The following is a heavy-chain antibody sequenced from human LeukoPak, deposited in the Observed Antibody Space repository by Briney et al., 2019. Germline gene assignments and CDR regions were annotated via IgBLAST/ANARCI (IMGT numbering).Heavy chain of an antibody. CDR2: ISSNGGST. CDR3: AREYCTNGVCYKRFDY. Sequence: GGSLRLSCAGSGFTFSSYAMHWVRQAPGKGLEYVSGISSNGGSTYHANSVKGRFTISRDNSKNTLYLQMGSLRAEDMALYYCAREYCTNGVCYKRFDYWGQGTLVTVSS. D-gene: IGHD2-8*01. CDR1: GFTFSSYA. J-gene: IGHJ4*02. V-gene: IGHV3-64*01.